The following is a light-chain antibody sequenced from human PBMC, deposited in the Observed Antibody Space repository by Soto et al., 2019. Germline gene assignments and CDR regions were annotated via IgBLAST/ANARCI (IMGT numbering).Light chain of an antibody. V-gene: IGKV1-6*01. CDR1: QDIRVD. CDR2: AAS. CDR3: LQDYDFPYT. Sequence: AIQMTQAPPSLSASVGDSVIITCRASQDIRVDVGWLQQRPGHAPNRLLYAASTLHTGVPSTVTGSGSGTDFTLPISDLQPEDVATYFCLQDYDFPYTFGQGTKLEI. J-gene: IGKJ2*01.